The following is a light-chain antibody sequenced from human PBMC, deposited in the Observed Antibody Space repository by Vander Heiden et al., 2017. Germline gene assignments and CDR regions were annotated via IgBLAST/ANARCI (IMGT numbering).Light chain of an antibody. CDR3: AAWDDSLTGLV. CDR2: NND. V-gene: IGLV1-44*01. CDR1: SSNIGSNA. J-gene: IGLJ2*01. Sequence: QSVLTQPPSTSGTPGQRVTISCSGSSSNIGSNAVNWYQHLPGAAPRLLIYNNDQRPSGVPDRFSGSKSGTSASLSVSGLRSEDEADYYCAAWDDSLTGLVFGGGTKLTVL.